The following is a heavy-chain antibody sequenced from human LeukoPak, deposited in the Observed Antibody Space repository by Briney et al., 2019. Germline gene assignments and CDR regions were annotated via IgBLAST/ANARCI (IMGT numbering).Heavy chain of an antibody. J-gene: IGHJ4*02. Sequence: SETLSLTCTVSGGSISSYYWSWIRQPPGKGLEWIGYIYYSGSTNYNPSLKSRVTISVDTSKNQFSLKLSSVTAADTAVYYCARGNSFLDWYFDYWGQGTLVTVSS. CDR3: ARGNSFLDWYFDY. CDR1: GGSISSYY. V-gene: IGHV4-59*01. D-gene: IGHD5/OR15-5a*01. CDR2: IYYSGST.